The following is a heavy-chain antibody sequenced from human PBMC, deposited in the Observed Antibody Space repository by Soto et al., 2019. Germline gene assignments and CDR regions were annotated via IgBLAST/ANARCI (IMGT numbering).Heavy chain of an antibody. CDR2: ISGSGGIT. CDR3: AQGLERNGGNCSHTLDY. D-gene: IGHD2-15*01. Sequence: GGSLRLSCAASGFTFNSYAMSWVRQAPGKGLEWVSVISGSGGITYYADSHYGDSVKGRFTISRDNSENTLYLQMNSLRAEDTAVYYCAQGLERNGGNCSHTLDYLGKGTLGTV. CDR1: GFTFNSYA. V-gene: IGHV3-23*01. J-gene: IGHJ4*02.